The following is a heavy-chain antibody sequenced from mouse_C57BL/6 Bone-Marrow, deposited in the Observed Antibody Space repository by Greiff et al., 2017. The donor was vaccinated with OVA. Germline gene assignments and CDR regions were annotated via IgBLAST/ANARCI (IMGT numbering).Heavy chain of an antibody. J-gene: IGHJ4*01. D-gene: IGHD2-3*01. CDR2: ILPSIGRT. CDR3: ARNYDGYHYYAMDY. Sequence: VQLQQSGSELRSPGSSVKLSCKDFDSEVFPIAYMSWVRQKPGHGFEWIGGILPSIGRTIYGEKFEDKATLDADTLSNTAYLELNSLTSEDSAIYYCARNYDGYHYYAMDYWGQGTSVTVSS. CDR1: DSEVFPIAY. V-gene: IGHV15-2*01.